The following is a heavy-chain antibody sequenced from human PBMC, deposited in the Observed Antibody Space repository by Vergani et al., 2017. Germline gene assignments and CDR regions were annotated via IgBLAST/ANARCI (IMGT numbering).Heavy chain of an antibody. J-gene: IGHJ4*02. CDR2: ISSSSSYI. CDR1: GFTFSSYS. CDR3: AKALVGATKFDY. Sequence: EVQLVESGGGLVKPGGSLRLSCAASGFTFSSYSMNWVRQAPGKGLEWVSSISSSSSYIYYADSVKGRFTISRDNAKNSLYLQMNSLRAEDTAVYYCAKALVGATKFDYWGQGTLVTVSS. D-gene: IGHD1-26*01. V-gene: IGHV3-21*01.